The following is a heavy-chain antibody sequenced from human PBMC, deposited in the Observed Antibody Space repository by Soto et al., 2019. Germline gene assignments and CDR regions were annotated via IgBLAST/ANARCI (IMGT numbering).Heavy chain of an antibody. J-gene: IGHJ4*02. D-gene: IGHD1-7*01. CDR2: IYYSGST. Sequence: SETLSLTCTVSGGSISTNNYYWAWIRQPPGKGLEWIGSIYYSGSTYYNPSLKSRVTISVDTSKNQFSLKLNSVTAADTAVYYCARQVGGLELGYWGQGTLVTVSS. CDR3: ARQVGGLELGY. V-gene: IGHV4-39*01. CDR1: GGSISTNNYY.